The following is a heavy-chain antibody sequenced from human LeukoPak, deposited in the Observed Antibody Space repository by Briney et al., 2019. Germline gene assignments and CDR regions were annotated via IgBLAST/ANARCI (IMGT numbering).Heavy chain of an antibody. D-gene: IGHD2-2*01. Sequence: PSETLSLTCAVSGGSISSSNWWSWVRQPPGKGLEWIGEIYHSGSTNYNPSLKSRVTISVDKSKNQFSLKLSSVTAADTAVYYCARDRIVVVPYYYYYGMDVWGKGTTVTVSS. CDR3: ARDRIVVVPYYYYYGMDV. J-gene: IGHJ6*04. V-gene: IGHV4-4*02. CDR1: GGSISSSNW. CDR2: IYHSGST.